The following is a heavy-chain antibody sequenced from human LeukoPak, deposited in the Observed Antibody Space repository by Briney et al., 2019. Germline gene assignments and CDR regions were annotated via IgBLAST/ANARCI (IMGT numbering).Heavy chain of an antibody. D-gene: IGHD3-16*02. CDR2: ISSSGSTI. V-gene: IGHV3-48*03. Sequence: SLRLSFAASGLTFSSYEMIWVRQAPGKGLEWVAYISSSGSTIYYADSVKGRFTISRDNAKNSLYLQMNSLRAEDTAVYYCARDYHAFDIWGQGTMVTVSS. J-gene: IGHJ3*02. CDR1: GLTFSSYE. CDR3: ARDYHAFDI.